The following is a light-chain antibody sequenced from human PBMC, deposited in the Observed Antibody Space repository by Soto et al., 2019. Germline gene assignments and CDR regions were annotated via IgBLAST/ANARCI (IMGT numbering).Light chain of an antibody. CDR2: DAS. CDR1: QSVSNSY. V-gene: IGKV3D-20*02. Sequence: EIVLPQSPGTLSLSPGERATLSCRASQSVSNSYLAWYQQKPGQAPRLLIYDASYRATGIPARFSGSGSGTDFILTISSLEPEDFAIYYCQQRSNWITFGQGTRLEIK. J-gene: IGKJ5*01. CDR3: QQRSNWIT.